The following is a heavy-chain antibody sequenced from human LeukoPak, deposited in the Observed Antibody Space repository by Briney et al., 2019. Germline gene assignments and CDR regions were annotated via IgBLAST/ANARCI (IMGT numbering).Heavy chain of an antibody. D-gene: IGHD3-16*01. Sequence: GASVKVSCKASGYTFTNYYMHWVRQAPGQGLEWMGVSNLSGAGTNYAQKFRGRVTMTRDTSTSTVYMELSSLGSEDTAVYYCAREQGGGTFEYWGQGTLVTVSS. CDR2: SNLSGAGT. CDR1: GYTFTNYY. V-gene: IGHV1-46*01. CDR3: AREQGGGTFEY. J-gene: IGHJ4*02.